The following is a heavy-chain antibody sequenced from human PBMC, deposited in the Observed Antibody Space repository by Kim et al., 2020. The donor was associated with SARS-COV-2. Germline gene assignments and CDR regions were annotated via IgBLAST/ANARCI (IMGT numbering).Heavy chain of an antibody. CDR3: ARGAGITMVRGVIIARYYFDY. J-gene: IGHJ4*02. Sequence: FTISRDNAKNSRYLQMNSLRAEDTAVYYCARGAGITMVRGVIIARYYFDYWGQGTLVTVSS. V-gene: IGHV3-11*05. D-gene: IGHD3-10*01.